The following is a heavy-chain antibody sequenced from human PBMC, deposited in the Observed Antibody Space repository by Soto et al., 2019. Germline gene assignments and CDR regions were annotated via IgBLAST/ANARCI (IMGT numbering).Heavy chain of an antibody. V-gene: IGHV4-4*02. J-gene: IGHJ6*02. D-gene: IGHD3-10*01. CDR1: GGSISSSNW. Sequence: PSETLSLTCAVSGGSISSSNWWSWVRQPPGKGLEWIGEIYHSGSTNYNPSLKSRVTISVDKSKNQFSLKLSSVTAADTAVYYCARRGLTKHGLNHYGMDVWGQGTTVTVSS. CDR3: ARRGLTKHGLNHYGMDV. CDR2: IYHSGST.